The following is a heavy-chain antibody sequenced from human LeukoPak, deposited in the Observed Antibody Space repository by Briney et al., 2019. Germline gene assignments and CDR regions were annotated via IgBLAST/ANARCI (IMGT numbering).Heavy chain of an antibody. D-gene: IGHD3-22*01. V-gene: IGHV1-18*01. CDR3: ARDADSSGYYYSKRFDY. CDR2: ISAYNGNT. J-gene: IGHJ4*02. Sequence: ASVKVSCKASGYTFTSYGISWVRQAPGQWLEWMGWISAYNGNTNYAQKLQGRVTMTTDTSTSTAYMELRSLRSDDTAVYYCARDADSSGYYYSKRFDYWGQGTLVTVSS. CDR1: GYTFTSYG.